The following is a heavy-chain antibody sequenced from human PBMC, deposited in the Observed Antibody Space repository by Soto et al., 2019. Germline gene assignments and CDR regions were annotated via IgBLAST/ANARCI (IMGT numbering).Heavy chain of an antibody. V-gene: IGHV1-69*06. CDR1: GGTFGSYA. CDR3: AESRWTISIQEEDPI. J-gene: IGHJ4*02. Sequence: QVQLVQSGAEVKKPGSSVKVSCNSSGGTFGSYAISWVRQAPGQGLEWMGGVIPILGTPHYAQKFHVRVTITADIPTSTASLELSSIKSADTAVYYCAESRWTISIQEEDPIWGQGTLVTVSS. D-gene: IGHD2-15*01. CDR2: VIPILGTP.